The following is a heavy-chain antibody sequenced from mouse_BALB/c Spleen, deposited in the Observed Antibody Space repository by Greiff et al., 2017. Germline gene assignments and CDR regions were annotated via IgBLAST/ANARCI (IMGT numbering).Heavy chain of an antibody. CDR3: ALYDYDGRDYAMDY. J-gene: IGHJ4*01. V-gene: IGHV3-2*02. Sequence: VQLKQSGPGLVKPSQSLSLTCTVTGYSITSDYAWNWIRQFPGNQLEWMGYISYSGSTSYNPSLKSRISITRDTSKNQFFLQLNSVTTEDTATYYCALYDYDGRDYAMDYWGQGTSVTVSS. D-gene: IGHD2-4*01. CDR2: ISYSGST. CDR1: GYSITSDYA.